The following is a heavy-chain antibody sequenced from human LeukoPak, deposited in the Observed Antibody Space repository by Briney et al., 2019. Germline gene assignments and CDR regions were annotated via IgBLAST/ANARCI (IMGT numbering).Heavy chain of an antibody. CDR2: IAHDGSVA. V-gene: IGHV3-30*18. D-gene: IGHD6-19*01. Sequence: GRSLRLSWAASGFTFSSYGMHWVRQDPGKGLEWVAVIAHDGSVAYYADWVKGRFTISRDNSKNTLYLQMNSLRAEDTAVYYCAKEPAPYSSGWYFPDDHWGQGALVTVSS. CDR1: GFTFSSYG. J-gene: IGHJ5*02. CDR3: AKEPAPYSSGWYFPDDH.